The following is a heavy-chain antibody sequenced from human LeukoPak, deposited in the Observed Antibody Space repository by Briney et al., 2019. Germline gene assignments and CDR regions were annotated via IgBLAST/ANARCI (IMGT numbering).Heavy chain of an antibody. Sequence: GGSLRLSCAASGFTFRVYYMAWVRQAPGKGLEWVANIKEDGSEKFYADSEKGRFTISKDNAKNSLYLQMNWLRAEDTAVYYCAREAAYYDRRGYDAGPIDQWGQGTLVTVSS. CDR3: AREAAYYDRRGYDAGPIDQ. V-gene: IGHV3-7*01. J-gene: IGHJ4*02. D-gene: IGHD3-22*01. CDR1: GFTFRVYY. CDR2: IKEDGSEK.